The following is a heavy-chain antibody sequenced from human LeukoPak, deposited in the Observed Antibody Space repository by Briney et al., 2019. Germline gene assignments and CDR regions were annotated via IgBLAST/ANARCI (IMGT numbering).Heavy chain of an antibody. CDR2: INPNSGGT. V-gene: IGHV1-2*02. CDR3: ARVIWSGYSYFDY. D-gene: IGHD3-3*01. CDR1: GYTFTSYY. Sequence: ASVKVSCKASGYTFTSYYMHWVRQAPGQGLEWMGWINPNSGGTNYAQKFQGRVTMTRDTSISTAYMELSRLRSDDTAVYYCARVIWSGYSYFDYWGQGTLVTVSS. J-gene: IGHJ4*02.